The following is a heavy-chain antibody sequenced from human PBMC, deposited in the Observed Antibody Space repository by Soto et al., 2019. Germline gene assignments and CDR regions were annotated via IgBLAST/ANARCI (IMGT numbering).Heavy chain of an antibody. CDR3: AGNFWSGRSGKLDY. V-gene: IGHV3-11*01. Sequence: PGGSLRLSCAASGFTFSDYYMSWIRQAPGKGLGWVSYISSSGSTIYYADSVKGRFTISRDNAKNSLYLQMNSLRAEDTAVYYCAGNFWSGRSGKLDYWGQGTLVTVSS. CDR2: ISSSGSTI. CDR1: GFTFSDYY. D-gene: IGHD3-3*01. J-gene: IGHJ4*02.